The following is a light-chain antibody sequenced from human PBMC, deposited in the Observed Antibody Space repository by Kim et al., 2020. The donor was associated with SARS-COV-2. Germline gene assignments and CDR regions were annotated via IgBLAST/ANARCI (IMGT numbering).Light chain of an antibody. V-gene: IGKV3-15*01. CDR1: QSVRTK. J-gene: IGKJ4*01. Sequence: VSPGERATLSCRASQSVRTKVAWYQQRPGQAPRLLFYGASTRATGVPARFSGSGSGTEFTLTISSLQSGDFAVYFCQQYNTWPLTFGGGTKVDIK. CDR3: QQYNTWPLT. CDR2: GAS.